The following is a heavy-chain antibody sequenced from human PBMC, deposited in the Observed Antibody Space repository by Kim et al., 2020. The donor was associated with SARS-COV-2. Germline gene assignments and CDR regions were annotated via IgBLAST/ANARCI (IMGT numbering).Heavy chain of an antibody. CDR1: GGSISSYY. CDR2: IYYSGST. CDR3: ARGIAAAGTLLPPFDP. J-gene: IGHJ5*02. Sequence: SETLSLTCTVSGGSISSYYWSWIRQPPGKGLECIGSIYYSGSTNYNPSLKSRVTISVDTSKNQFSLKLSSVTAADTAVYYCARGIAAAGTLLPPFDPWGQGTLVTVSS. D-gene: IGHD6-13*01. V-gene: IGHV4-59*01.